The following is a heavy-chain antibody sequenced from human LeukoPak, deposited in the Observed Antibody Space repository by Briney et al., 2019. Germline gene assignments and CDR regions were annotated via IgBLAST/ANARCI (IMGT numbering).Heavy chain of an antibody. CDR3: VKDHDWGAFHI. V-gene: IGHV3-64D*06. CDR1: GFTFSTYA. D-gene: IGHD7-27*01. Sequence: GGFLRLSCSASGFTFSTYAMHWVRQAPGKGLEYVSGISSNGGSTYYADSVKGRFTISRDNSKNTLYLQMSSLRVEDTAVYYCVKDHDWGAFHIWGQGTMVTVSS. CDR2: ISSNGGST. J-gene: IGHJ3*02.